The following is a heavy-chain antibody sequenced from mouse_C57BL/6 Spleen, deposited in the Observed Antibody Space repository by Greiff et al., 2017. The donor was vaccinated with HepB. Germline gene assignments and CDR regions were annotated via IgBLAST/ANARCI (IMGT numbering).Heavy chain of an antibody. V-gene: IGHV2-9-1*01. CDR2: IWTGGGT. D-gene: IGHD1-1*01. CDR1: GFSLTSYA. J-gene: IGHJ4*01. CDR3: ARNYYGSSPAMDY. Sequence: VKVVESGPGLVAPSQSLSITCTVSGFSLTSYAISWVRQPPGKGLEWLGVIWTGGGTNYNSALKSRLSISKDNSKSQVFLKMNSLQTDDTARYYCARNYYGSSPAMDYWGQGTSVTVSS.